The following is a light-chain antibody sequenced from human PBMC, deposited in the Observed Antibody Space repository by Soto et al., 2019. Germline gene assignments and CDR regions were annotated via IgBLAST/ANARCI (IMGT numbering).Light chain of an antibody. J-gene: IGKJ2*01. CDR1: QTVNSDF. Sequence: EIVLTQSPGTLSLSPGESATLSCRASQTVNSDFLAWYQQKPGQAPRLLIFGASSRVPGIPERFSGRGSGTDYTLSISRLEPEDFAVYFCQQCFNVPFTFGPGTHLEIK. CDR3: QQCFNVPFT. V-gene: IGKV3-20*01. CDR2: GAS.